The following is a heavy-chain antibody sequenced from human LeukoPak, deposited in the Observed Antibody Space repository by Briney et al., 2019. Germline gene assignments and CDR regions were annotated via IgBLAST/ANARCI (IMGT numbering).Heavy chain of an antibody. CDR1: GGSFSVYY. CDR2: INHRGST. J-gene: IGHJ4*02. CDR3: ARGAPDGSGSFPFDY. D-gene: IGHD3-10*01. Sequence: PSETLSLTCAVYGGSFSVYYWSWIRQPPGKGLEWIGEINHRGSTKYNPSLKSRVTISVDTSKNQFSLKLSSVTAADTAVYYCARGAPDGSGSFPFDYWGQGTLATVSS. V-gene: IGHV4-34*01.